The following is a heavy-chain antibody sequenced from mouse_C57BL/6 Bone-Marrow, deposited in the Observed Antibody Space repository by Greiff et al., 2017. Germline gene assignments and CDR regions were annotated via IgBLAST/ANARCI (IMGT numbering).Heavy chain of an antibody. CDR3: TTITTVVATDY. D-gene: IGHD1-1*01. J-gene: IGHJ2*01. Sequence: EVQLQESVAELVRPGASVKLSCTASGFNIKDDYMHWVKQRPEQGLEWIGWIDPENGDTEYASKFQGKATITADTSSNTAYLQLSSLTSEDTAVYYCTTITTVVATDYWGQGTTLTVSS. CDR1: GFNIKDDY. CDR2: IDPENGDT. V-gene: IGHV14-4*01.